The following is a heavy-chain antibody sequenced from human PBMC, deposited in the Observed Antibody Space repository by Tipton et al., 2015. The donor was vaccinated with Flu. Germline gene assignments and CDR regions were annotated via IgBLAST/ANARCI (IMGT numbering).Heavy chain of an antibody. J-gene: IGHJ2*01. CDR3: ARVCDPRIRYFDL. D-gene: IGHD3-10*01. V-gene: IGHV4-59*07. Sequence: TLSLTCTVSGCSISSYYWSWIRQPPGKGLEWIGYIYYSGSTNYNPSLKSRVTISVDTSKNQFSLKLSSVTAADTAVYYCARVCDPRIRYFDLWGRGTLVTVSS. CDR2: IYYSGST. CDR1: GCSISSYY.